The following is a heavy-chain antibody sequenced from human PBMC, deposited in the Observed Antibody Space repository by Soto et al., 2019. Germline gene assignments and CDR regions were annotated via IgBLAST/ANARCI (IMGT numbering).Heavy chain of an antibody. CDR1: GFTFSKYG. CDR3: ARSGEAGTRSNCPGFY. V-gene: IGHV3-23*01. CDR2: ISDGGGST. D-gene: IGHD6-19*01. Sequence: EVQLLESGGGLVQPGGSLRLSCAASGFTFSKYGMSWVRQAPGKGLEWVSAISDGGGSTYYADSVKGRSTISRDNSKNTLHLQMNSLSAEDTAVYYCARSGEAGTRSNCPGFYWGRGTLITVSS. J-gene: IGHJ4*02.